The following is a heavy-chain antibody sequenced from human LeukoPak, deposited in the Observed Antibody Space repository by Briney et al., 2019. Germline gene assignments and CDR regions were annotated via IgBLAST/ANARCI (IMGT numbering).Heavy chain of an antibody. CDR2: IIPIFGTA. D-gene: IGHD1-26*01. CDR1: GYTFTSYD. J-gene: IGHJ6*03. Sequence: SVKVSCKASGYTFTSYDISWVRQAPGQGLEWMGGIIPIFGTANYAQKFQGRVTITTDESTSTAYMELSSLRSEDTAVYYCARGLLGIYYYYYMDVWGKGTTVTVSS. CDR3: ARGLLGIYYYYYMDV. V-gene: IGHV1-69*05.